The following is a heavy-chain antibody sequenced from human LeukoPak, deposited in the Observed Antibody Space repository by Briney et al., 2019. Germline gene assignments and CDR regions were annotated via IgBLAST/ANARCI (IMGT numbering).Heavy chain of an antibody. Sequence: GRSLRLSCAASGFTFSNFWMSWVRQSPGKGLEWVANIKQDGREKFYVDSVKGRFTISRDNAKDSLYLQMNSLRAEDTAVYYCAILERMVRGGLDYWGQGIQVTVSS. CDR3: AILERMVRGGLDY. V-gene: IGHV3-7*01. CDR2: IKQDGREK. CDR1: GFTFSNFW. D-gene: IGHD3-10*01. J-gene: IGHJ4*02.